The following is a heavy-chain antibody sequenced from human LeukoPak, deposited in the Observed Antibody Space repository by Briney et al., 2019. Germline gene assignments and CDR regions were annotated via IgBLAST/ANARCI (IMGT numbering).Heavy chain of an antibody. V-gene: IGHV3-30*18. J-gene: IGHJ4*02. CDR1: GFTFSRNG. D-gene: IGHD2-8*02. CDR3: GKDGGVTDFDY. Sequence: GGSLRLSCAASGFTFSRNGMHWVGQDPGKGLEWVAFISYDGGSKYHADSVKGRFTISRDNSKNTLYLQMNSLRTEDTAVYYCGKDGGVTDFDYWGQGTLVTVSS. CDR2: ISYDGGSK.